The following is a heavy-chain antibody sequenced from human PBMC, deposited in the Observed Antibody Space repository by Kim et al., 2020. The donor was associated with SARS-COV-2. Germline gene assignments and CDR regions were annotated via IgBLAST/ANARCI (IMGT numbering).Heavy chain of an antibody. CDR3: ASGTTSVFPGV. D-gene: IGHD4-17*01. CDR1: GGSFSTFF. J-gene: IGHJ4*02. Sequence: SVKVSCKASGGSFSTFFITWVRLAPGEGLEWVGGIIPKLASPKYAQNFRGRVTITADESTGTAYMELSSLRYDDTAVYYCASGTTSVFPGVWGPGTRVTVSS. V-gene: IGHV1-69*13. CDR2: IIPKLASP.